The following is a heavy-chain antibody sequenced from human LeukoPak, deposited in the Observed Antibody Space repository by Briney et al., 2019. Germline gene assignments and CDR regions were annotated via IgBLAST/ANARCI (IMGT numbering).Heavy chain of an antibody. CDR1: GGSISSGDYY. Sequence: SQTLSLTCTVSGGSISSGDYYWSWIRQPPGEGLEWIGYIYYSGSTYYNPSLKSRVTISVDTSKNQFSLKLSSVTAADTAVYYCARVEYYGSGSYYESAVWFDPWGQGTLVTVSS. V-gene: IGHV4-30-4*01. D-gene: IGHD3-10*01. CDR3: ARVEYYGSGSYYESAVWFDP. J-gene: IGHJ5*02. CDR2: IYYSGST.